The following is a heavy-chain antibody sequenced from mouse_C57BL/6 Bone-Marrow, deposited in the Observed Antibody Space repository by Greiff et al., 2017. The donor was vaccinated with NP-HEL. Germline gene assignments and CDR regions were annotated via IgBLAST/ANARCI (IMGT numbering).Heavy chain of an antibody. Sequence: VQLQQPGAELVKPGASVKMSCKASGYTFTSYWITWVKQRPGQGLEWIGDIYPGSGSTNYNEKFKSKATLTVDTSSSTAYMQLSSLTSEDSAVYYCARKGITTVVAPMDYWGQGTSVTVSS. D-gene: IGHD1-1*01. CDR2: IYPGSGST. CDR1: GYTFTSYW. CDR3: ARKGITTVVAPMDY. J-gene: IGHJ4*01. V-gene: IGHV1-55*01.